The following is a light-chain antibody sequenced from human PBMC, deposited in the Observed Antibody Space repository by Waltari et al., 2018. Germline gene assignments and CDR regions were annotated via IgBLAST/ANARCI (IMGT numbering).Light chain of an antibody. CDR3: GTDHGSGSNFVLV. Sequence: QPVLPQPPSASASLGASVTLTCTLSSGYRNYKVAWYQQRPGKGPRCVMRVGQSGIVGSKGDGSPDRFSVLGSGLNRSLTIKNIQEDDESDFHCGTDHGSGSNFVLVFGGGTKLTVL. J-gene: IGLJ2*01. CDR1: SGYRNYK. CDR2: VGQSGIVG. V-gene: IGLV9-49*01.